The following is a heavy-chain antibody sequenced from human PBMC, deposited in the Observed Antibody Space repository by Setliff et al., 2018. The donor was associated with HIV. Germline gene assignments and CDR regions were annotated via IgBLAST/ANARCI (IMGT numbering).Heavy chain of an antibody. CDR2: IYWDDDK. Sequence: ESGPTLVNPTQTLTLTCTFSGFSLSTSGVGVGWIRQPPGKALEWLGFIYWDDDKFYNPSLKTRLTITKDTSKNRVVLTMTNLDPVDTATYFCAHGRIAAADPGYFDLWGRGTLVTVSS. CDR1: GFSLSTSGVG. D-gene: IGHD6-13*01. J-gene: IGHJ2*01. CDR3: AHGRIAAADPGYFDL. V-gene: IGHV2-5*02.